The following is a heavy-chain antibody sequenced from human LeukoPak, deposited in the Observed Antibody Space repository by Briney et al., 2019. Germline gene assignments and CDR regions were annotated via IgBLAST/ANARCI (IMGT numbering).Heavy chain of an antibody. D-gene: IGHD5-12*01. V-gene: IGHV4-38-2*01. CDR1: GYSISSGYY. J-gene: IGHJ5*02. CDR2: IYHSGST. Sequence: SETLSLTCAVSGYSISSGYYWGWIRQPPGKGLEWIGSIYHSGSTYYNPSLKSRVTISVDTSKNQFSLKLSSVTAADTAVYYRAIQNDLIVATILYNWFDPWGQGTLVTVSS. CDR3: AIQNDLIVATILYNWFDP.